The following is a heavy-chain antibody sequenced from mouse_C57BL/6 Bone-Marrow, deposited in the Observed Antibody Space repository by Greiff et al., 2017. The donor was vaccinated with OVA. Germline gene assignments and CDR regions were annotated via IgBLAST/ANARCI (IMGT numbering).Heavy chain of an antibody. CDR2: IHPNRGST. V-gene: IGHV1-64*01. D-gene: IGHD1-1*01. CDR3: ARGEHLLRYPQFAY. Sequence: QVQLKQPGAELVKPGASVKLSCKASGYTFTSYWMHWVKQRPGQGLEWIGMIHPNRGSTNYNEKFKSKATLTVDKSSSTAYMQLSSLTSEDSAVYYCARGEHLLRYPQFAYWGQGTLVTVSA. CDR1: GYTFTSYW. J-gene: IGHJ3*01.